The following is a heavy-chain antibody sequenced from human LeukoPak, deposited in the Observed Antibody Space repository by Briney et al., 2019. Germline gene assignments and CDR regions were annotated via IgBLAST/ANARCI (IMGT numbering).Heavy chain of an antibody. CDR3: ARRHYYGSGTKALYYYYYMDV. D-gene: IGHD3-10*01. CDR2: IYHSGST. Sequence: SETLSLTCAVSGGSISSSNWWSWVRRPPGKGREGIGEIYHSGSTNYNPSLKSRVTISVDTSKNQFSLKLSSVTAADTAVYYCARRHYYGSGTKALYYYYYMDVWGKGTTVTISS. J-gene: IGHJ6*03. CDR1: GGSISSSNW. V-gene: IGHV4-4*02.